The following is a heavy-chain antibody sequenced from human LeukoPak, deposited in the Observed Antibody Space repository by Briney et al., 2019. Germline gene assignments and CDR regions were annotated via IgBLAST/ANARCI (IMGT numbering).Heavy chain of an antibody. J-gene: IGHJ4*02. D-gene: IGHD7-27*01. CDR2: IYGSVGTT. CDR3: AKDGGLWVSAHWGDS. Sequence: GGSLRLSCEVSGFSFSTFGMSWVRQAPGKGLEWVSCIYGSVGTTQYADSVKGRFTISRDKSNNMLYLQMNSLRAEDTAVYYCAKDGGLWVSAHWGDSWGRGTLVTVSS. V-gene: IGHV3-23*01. CDR1: GFSFSTFG.